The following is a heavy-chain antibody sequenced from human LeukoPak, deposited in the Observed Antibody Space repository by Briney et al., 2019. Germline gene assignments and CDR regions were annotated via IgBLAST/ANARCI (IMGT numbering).Heavy chain of an antibody. J-gene: IGHJ4*02. V-gene: IGHV3-21*01. Sequence: GGSLRLSCAASGFTFSSYSMNWVRQAPGKGLEWVSSISSSSSYIYYADSVKGRFTISRDNAKNSLYLQMNSLRAEDTAVYYCARDRYSSSWSAGVDCWGQVTLVTVSS. CDR1: GFTFSSYS. CDR3: ARDRYSSSWSAGVDC. D-gene: IGHD6-13*01. CDR2: ISSSSSYI.